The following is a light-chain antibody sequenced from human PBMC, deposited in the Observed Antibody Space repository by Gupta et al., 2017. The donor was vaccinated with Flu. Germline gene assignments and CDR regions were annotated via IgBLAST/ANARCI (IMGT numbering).Light chain of an antibody. CDR2: GAS. V-gene: IGKV3-20*01. Sequence: PDAWFLSPGESATLSCGASESVSSDYLAWYQQKPGQAPRLVIYGASKRATGIPDRFSGSGSGTVFTLTISRLGPEDFAVYYCQVSGTFGQGTKVEIK. J-gene: IGKJ1*01. CDR1: ESVSSDY. CDR3: QVSGT.